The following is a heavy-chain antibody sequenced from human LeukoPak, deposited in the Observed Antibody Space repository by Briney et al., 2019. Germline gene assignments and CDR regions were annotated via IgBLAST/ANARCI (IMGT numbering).Heavy chain of an antibody. V-gene: IGHV4-4*07. CDR3: ARTTGTGGTDNYFDY. D-gene: IGHD2-8*02. CDR2: IYTSGST. CDR1: GGSISSYY. Sequence: PSETLSLTCTVPGGSISSYYWSWIRQPAGKGLEWIGRIYTSGSTNYNPSLKSRVTMSVDTSKNQFSLKLSSVTAADTAVYYCARTTGTGGTDNYFDYWGQGTLVTVSS. J-gene: IGHJ4*02.